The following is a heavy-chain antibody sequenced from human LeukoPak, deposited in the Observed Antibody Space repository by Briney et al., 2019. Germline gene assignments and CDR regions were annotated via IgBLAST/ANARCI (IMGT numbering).Heavy chain of an antibody. CDR2: IIPIFGTA. CDR1: GGTFSSYA. V-gene: IGHV1-69*13. D-gene: IGHD3-22*01. CDR3: AITPDYYDSSGYYFRWFDP. J-gene: IGHJ5*02. Sequence: VASVKVSCKASGGTFSSYAISWVRQAPGQGLEWMGGIIPIFGTANYAQKFQGRVTITADESTSTAYMELSSLRSEDTAVYYCAITPDYYDSSGYYFRWFDPWGQGTLVTVSS.